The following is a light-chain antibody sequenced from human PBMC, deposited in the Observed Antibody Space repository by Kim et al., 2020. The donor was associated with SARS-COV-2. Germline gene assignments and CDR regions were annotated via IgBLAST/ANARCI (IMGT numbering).Light chain of an antibody. J-gene: IGLJ3*02. CDR2: RNN. Sequence: LTQPPSVSKGLRQTATLTCTGNSNNVGNQGAAWLQQHQGHPPKLLSYRNNNRPSGISERLSASRSGNTASLTITGLQPEDEADYYCSAWDNSLSVWVFGGGTQLTVL. CDR3: SAWDNSLSVWV. CDR1: SNNVGNQG. V-gene: IGLV10-54*01.